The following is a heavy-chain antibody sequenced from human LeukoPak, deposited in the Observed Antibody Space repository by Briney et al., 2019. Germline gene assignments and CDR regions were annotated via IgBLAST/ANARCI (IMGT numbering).Heavy chain of an antibody. Sequence: PSETLSLTCTVSGGSISSGGYYWSWIRQHPGKGLEWIGYIYYSGSTYYNPSLKSRVTISVDTSKNQFSLKLSSVTAADTAVYYCASYPLIRADGYFDYWGQGTLVTVSS. CDR1: GGSISSGGYY. CDR2: IYYSGST. CDR3: ASYPLIRADGYFDY. J-gene: IGHJ4*02. D-gene: IGHD2-8*01. V-gene: IGHV4-31*03.